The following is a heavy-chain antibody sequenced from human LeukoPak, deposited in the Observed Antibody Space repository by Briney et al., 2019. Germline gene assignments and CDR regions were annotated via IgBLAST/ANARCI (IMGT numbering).Heavy chain of an antibody. CDR1: GLSIRTFY. D-gene: IGHD2-2*01. V-gene: IGHV4-59*01. Sequence: SQTLSLTCSVSGLSIRTFYWNWIRQSPGPGLEGIGDMSYCATTNSNPSLNRPATISLDTSKNQFSLKLSSVTAADTSLYRCARGGGCTTTTCDFDNSGQGTLFTVSS. CDR2: MSYCATT. CDR3: ARGGGCTTTTCDFDN. J-gene: IGHJ4*02.